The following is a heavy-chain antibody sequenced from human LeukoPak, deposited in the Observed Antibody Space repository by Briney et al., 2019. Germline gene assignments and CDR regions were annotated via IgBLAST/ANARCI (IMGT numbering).Heavy chain of an antibody. Sequence: GESLQISCKASGYTLTNYWIGWVRQMPGKDLEWMGTIYPGDSDTRYSPSFQGQVSISADKSTNTAYLQWSSLKASDTAIYYCARLGTAIVARYFDFWGQGTLVTVSS. J-gene: IGHJ4*02. V-gene: IGHV5-51*01. D-gene: IGHD5-18*01. CDR3: ARLGTAIVARYFDF. CDR1: GYTLTNYW. CDR2: IYPGDSDT.